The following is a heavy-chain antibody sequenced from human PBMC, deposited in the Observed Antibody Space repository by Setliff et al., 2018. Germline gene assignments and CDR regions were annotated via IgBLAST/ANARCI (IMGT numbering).Heavy chain of an antibody. CDR1: GFNLHVYT. CDR2: ISSNSNYI. J-gene: IGHJ4*02. CDR3: ARGSLGGTTYPSDY. Sequence: GGSLRLSCVASGFNLHVYTMEWVRQAPGKGLDWVSLISSNSNYIYTADSLRGRLTVSRDNAKNSLYLQLDSLTADDTAVYYCARGSLGGTTYPSDYWGQGTLVTVSS. D-gene: IGHD1-7*01. V-gene: IGHV3-21*01.